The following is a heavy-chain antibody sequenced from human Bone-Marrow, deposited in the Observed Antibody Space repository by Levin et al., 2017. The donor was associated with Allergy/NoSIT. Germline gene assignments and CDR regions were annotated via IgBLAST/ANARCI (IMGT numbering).Heavy chain of an antibody. CDR2: INHSGSI. Sequence: SQTLSLTCALYGGSFSDFYWSWVRQPPGKGLEWIGEINHSGSINYNMSLKRRVTISVDTSKNQISLKMSSVTAADTAVYYCARASYCRGNSCLGWFDPWGQGTLVTVSS. V-gene: IGHV4-34*01. D-gene: IGHD2-15*01. J-gene: IGHJ5*02. CDR3: ARASYCRGNSCLGWFDP. CDR1: GGSFSDFY.